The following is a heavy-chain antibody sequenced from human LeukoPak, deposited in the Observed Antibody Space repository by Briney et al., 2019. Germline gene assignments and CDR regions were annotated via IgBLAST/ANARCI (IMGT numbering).Heavy chain of an antibody. J-gene: IGHJ4*02. V-gene: IGHV4-39*07. CDR1: GGSISSSSYY. Sequence: PSETLSLTCTVSGGSISSSSYYWGWIRQPPGKGLEWIGSIYYSGSTYYNPSLKSRVAISIDTSKNHFSLKLNSVTAADTAVYYCARTKRVDYFDFWGQGTLVTASS. CDR3: ARTKRVDYFDF. CDR2: IYYSGST. D-gene: IGHD2-15*01.